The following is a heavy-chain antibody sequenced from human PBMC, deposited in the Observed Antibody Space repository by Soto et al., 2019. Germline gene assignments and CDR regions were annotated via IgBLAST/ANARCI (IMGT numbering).Heavy chain of an antibody. CDR3: AQDKLERRHYYYYGMDV. CDR2: ISWISGSI. D-gene: IGHD1-1*01. Sequence: DVQLVESGGGLVQPGGSLRLSCAASGFTFDDYSMHWVRQAPGKGLEWVSSISWISGSIGYADSVKGRFTISRDNAKNSLYLQMNSLRAEDTAFYYCAQDKLERRHYYYYGMDVWGQGTTVTVSS. V-gene: IGHV3-9*01. CDR1: GFTFDDYS. J-gene: IGHJ6*02.